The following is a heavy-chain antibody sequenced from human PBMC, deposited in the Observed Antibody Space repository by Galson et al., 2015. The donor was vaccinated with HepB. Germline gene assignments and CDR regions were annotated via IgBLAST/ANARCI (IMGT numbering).Heavy chain of an antibody. CDR1: GGTISNSV. V-gene: IGHV1-69*13. CDR3: LRDQNH. CDR2: IIPIFGAA. J-gene: IGHJ5*02. Sequence: SVKVSCKASGGTISNSVIDWVRQAPGQGLDWMGGIIPIFGAATYAQKFQGRVTITADESTSTVYMELSSLRSEDTAVYYCLRDQNHWGQGTMVTVSS.